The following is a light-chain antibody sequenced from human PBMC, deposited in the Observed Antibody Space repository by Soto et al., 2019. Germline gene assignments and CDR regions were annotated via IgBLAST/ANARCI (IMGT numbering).Light chain of an antibody. CDR2: GAS. CDR1: QSVSSSY. CDR3: QQYGSSRWT. J-gene: IGKJ1*01. V-gene: IGKV3-20*01. Sequence: DIVLTQSPGTLSLYPGERATLSCRASQSVSSSYLAWYQQKPGQAPRLLIYGASSRATGIPDRFSGSGSGTDFTLTISRLEPEDFAVYYCQQYGSSRWTFGQGTKVEIK.